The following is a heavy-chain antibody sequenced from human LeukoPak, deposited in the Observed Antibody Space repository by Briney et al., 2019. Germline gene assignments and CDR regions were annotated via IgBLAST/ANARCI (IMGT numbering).Heavy chain of an antibody. CDR2: INPSGGST. D-gene: IGHD6-13*01. CDR1: GYTFTSYY. V-gene: IGHV1-46*01. J-gene: IGHJ3*02. Sequence: GASVKVSCKASGYTFTSYYMHWVRQAPGQGLEWMGIINPSGGSTSYAQKFQGRVTITADESTSTAYMELSSLRSEDTAVYYCARDPRTQQLAQRGYAFDIWGQGTMVTVSS. CDR3: ARDPRTQQLAQRGYAFDI.